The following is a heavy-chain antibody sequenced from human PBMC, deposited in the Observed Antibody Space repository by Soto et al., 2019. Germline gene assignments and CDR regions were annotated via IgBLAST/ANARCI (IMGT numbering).Heavy chain of an antibody. D-gene: IGHD4-17*01. CDR1: GGTFSSYA. J-gene: IGHJ4*02. V-gene: IGHV1-69*01. CDR3: AIRGDMTTVTTWYSDY. CDR2: IIPIFGTA. Sequence: QVQLVQSGAEVKKPGSSVKVSCKASGGTFSSYAISWVRQAPGQGLEWMGGIIPIFGTANYAQKFQGRVTITADESTSTAYMELSSLRSEDTAVYYCAIRGDMTTVTTWYSDYWGQGTLVTVSS.